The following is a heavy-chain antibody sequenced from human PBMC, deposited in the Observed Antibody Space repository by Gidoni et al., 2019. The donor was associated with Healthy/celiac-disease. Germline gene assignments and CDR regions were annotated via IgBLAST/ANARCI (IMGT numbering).Heavy chain of an antibody. J-gene: IGHJ4*02. CDR3: AKGESQYYYDSSGSTFDY. CDR1: GFTFDDYA. Sequence: EVQLVESGGGLVQPGRSLRLSCAASGFTFDDYAMHWVRQAPGKGLEWVSGISWNSGSIGYADSVKGRFTISRDNAKNSLYLQMNSLRAEDTALYYCAKGESQYYYDSSGSTFDYWGQGTLVTVSS. D-gene: IGHD3-22*01. V-gene: IGHV3-9*01. CDR2: ISWNSGSI.